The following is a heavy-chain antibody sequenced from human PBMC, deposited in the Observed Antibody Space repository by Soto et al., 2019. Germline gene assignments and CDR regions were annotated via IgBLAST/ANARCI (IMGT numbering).Heavy chain of an antibody. CDR2: IYYSGST. J-gene: IGHJ1*01. D-gene: IGHD2-2*01. CDR3: ARHRRAYCSSTSCYPH. V-gene: IGHV4-39*01. Sequence: QLQLQESGPGLVKPSETLSLTCTVSGGSISSSSYYWGWIRQPPGKGLEWIGSIYYSGSTYYNPSRKSRVTISVDTSKNQCSLKLSSVTAADTAVYYCARHRRAYCSSTSCYPHWGQGTLVTVSS. CDR1: GGSISSSSYY.